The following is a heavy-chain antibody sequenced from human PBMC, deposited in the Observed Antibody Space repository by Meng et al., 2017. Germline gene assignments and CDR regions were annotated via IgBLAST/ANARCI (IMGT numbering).Heavy chain of an antibody. CDR3: ARGRRVFSRNFDY. CDR2: INHSEST. Sequence: SETLSLTCAVYGGSFSGYYWSWIRQPPGKGLEWIGEINHSESTNYNPSLKSRVTISVDTSKNQFSLKLSSVTAADTAVYYCARGRRVFSRNFDYWGQGTLVTVSS. CDR1: GGSFSGYY. J-gene: IGHJ4*02. V-gene: IGHV4-34*01.